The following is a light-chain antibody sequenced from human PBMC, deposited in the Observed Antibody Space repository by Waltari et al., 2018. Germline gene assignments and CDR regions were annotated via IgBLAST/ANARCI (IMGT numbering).Light chain of an antibody. J-gene: IGKJ1*01. CDR3: MQPLETPWT. CDR2: MGS. Sequence: DIVMTQSPLSLPVTPGEPASISCRSSQSLLHVDGYNYLDWYLQKPGQSPQFLIYMGSNRAAGVPDRFSGSGSGTDFTLKISRVEAEDVGVYYCMQPLETPWTFGQGTKVEIK. V-gene: IGKV2-28*01. CDR1: QSLLHVDGYNY.